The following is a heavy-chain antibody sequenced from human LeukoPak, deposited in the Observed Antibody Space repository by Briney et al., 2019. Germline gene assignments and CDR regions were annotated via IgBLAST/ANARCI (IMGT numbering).Heavy chain of an antibody. J-gene: IGHJ3*02. CDR3: ARVPNPYDSSGYYIGAFDI. Sequence: GGSLRLSCAASGFTFSSYAMHWVRQAPGKGLEWVAVISYDGSNKYYADSVKGRFTISRDNSKNTLYLQMNSLRAEDTAVYYCARVPNPYDSSGYYIGAFDIWGQGTMVTVSS. V-gene: IGHV3-30-3*01. CDR1: GFTFSSYA. D-gene: IGHD3-22*01. CDR2: ISYDGSNK.